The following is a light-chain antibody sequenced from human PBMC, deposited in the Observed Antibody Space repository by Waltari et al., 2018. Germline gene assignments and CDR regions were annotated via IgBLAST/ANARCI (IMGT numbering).Light chain of an antibody. CDR2: WAS. CDR1: QSVLSTSNRKTY. J-gene: IGKJ5*01. Sequence: DIVMTQSPDSLAVSLGERATINRKSSQSVLSTSNRKTYKAWYQQKPGQTPRLLINWASTRASGVPDRFSGSGSGTDFTLTVSSLQAEDVAVYYCHQYYIPPLTFGQGTRLEIK. V-gene: IGKV4-1*01. CDR3: HQYYIPPLT.